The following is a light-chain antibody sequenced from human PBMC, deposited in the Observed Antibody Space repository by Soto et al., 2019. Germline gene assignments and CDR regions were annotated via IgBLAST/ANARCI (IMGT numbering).Light chain of an antibody. J-gene: IGKJ1*01. V-gene: IGKV3-20*01. CDR1: QSVGSSY. CDR3: QKYGSSVT. Sequence: EIVLTQSPDTLSLSPGERATLSCRASQSVGSSYLAWYQQKPGQAPRLLIYGASSRATGIPDRLSGSGSGKELNLTTSRLQPEDLAVYFCQKYGSSVTFGQGTKVEIK. CDR2: GAS.